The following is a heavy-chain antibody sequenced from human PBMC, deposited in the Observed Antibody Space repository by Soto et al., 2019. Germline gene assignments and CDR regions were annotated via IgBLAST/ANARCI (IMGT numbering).Heavy chain of an antibody. J-gene: IGHJ1*01. CDR2: IYYSGST. Sequence: QLQLQESGPGLVKPSETLSLTCTVSGGSISSSTYYWGWIRQPPGKGLEWIGSIYYSGSTYYNPSLKSRVPTSVGKSKNHFSRTLSSVTAADTAVYHCASQEGGSYSREHFQHWGQGTLVTVSS. CDR3: ASQEGGSYSREHFQH. CDR1: GGSISSSTYY. D-gene: IGHD1-26*01. V-gene: IGHV4-39*02.